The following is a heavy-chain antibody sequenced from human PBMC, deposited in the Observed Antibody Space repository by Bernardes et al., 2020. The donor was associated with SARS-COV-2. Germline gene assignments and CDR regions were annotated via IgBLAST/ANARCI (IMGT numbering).Heavy chain of an antibody. CDR2: ISAGGTTT. CDR3: AREYGPSYYFDY. D-gene: IGHD4-17*01. V-gene: IGHV3-48*03. J-gene: IGHJ4*01. Sequence: GGSLRLSCAASGFKFSSYEMIWVRQAPGKGLEWVSYISAGGTTTYYADSVKGRFTISRDNAKNSLYLQMNSLRAEDTALYYCAREYGPSYYFDYWGHGTLVTVSS. CDR1: GFKFSSYE.